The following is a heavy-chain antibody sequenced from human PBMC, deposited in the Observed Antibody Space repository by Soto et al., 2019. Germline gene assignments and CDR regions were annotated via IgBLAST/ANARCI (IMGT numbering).Heavy chain of an antibody. CDR3: ARRYAGNFDY. V-gene: IGHV4-59*01. CDR1: GGSISNYY. D-gene: IGHD2-8*01. J-gene: IGHJ4*02. Sequence: QVQLQESGPGLVKPSETLSLTCTVSGGSISNYYWSWIRQPPGKGLEWIGYIYYSGSTNYNPSLKSRVTISVDTSKNQFSLKLSTVTAVDTAVYYCARRYAGNFDYWGQGTLVTVSS. CDR2: IYYSGST.